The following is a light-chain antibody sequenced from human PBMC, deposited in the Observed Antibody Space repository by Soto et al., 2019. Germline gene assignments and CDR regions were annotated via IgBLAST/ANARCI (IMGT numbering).Light chain of an antibody. Sequence: DIVMTQSPDSLAVSLGERATINCKSSQSFLYSSNNKNHLAWYQQKPGQPPQLIIYWASTRESGVPERFSGSGSGTDFTLTISSLEAEDVAFYWCQQYFDVPFTFGGGTKVDIK. CDR2: WAS. V-gene: IGKV4-1*01. CDR3: QQYFDVPFT. CDR1: QSFLYSSNNKNH. J-gene: IGKJ4*01.